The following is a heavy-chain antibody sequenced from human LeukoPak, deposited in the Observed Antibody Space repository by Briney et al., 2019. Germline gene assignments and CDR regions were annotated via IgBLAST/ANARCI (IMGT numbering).Heavy chain of an antibody. CDR1: RFTFSSYG. Sequence: GGSLRVSCAASRFTFSSYGMHWVRQAPGKGLEWVAVISYDGNNRYYADSVKGRFTISRYNSKNTLYLQMNSLRAEDTAVYYCAKVKGEVIGAFDIWGQGTMVTVSS. J-gene: IGHJ3*02. CDR2: ISYDGNNR. D-gene: IGHD3-16*01. CDR3: AKVKGEVIGAFDI. V-gene: IGHV3-30*18.